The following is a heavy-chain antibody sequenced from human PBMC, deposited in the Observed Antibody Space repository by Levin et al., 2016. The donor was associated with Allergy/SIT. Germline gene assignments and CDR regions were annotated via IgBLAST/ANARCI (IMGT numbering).Heavy chain of an antibody. V-gene: IGHV2-70*01. Sequence: WIRQPPGKALEWLALIDWDDDKYYSTSLKTRLTISKDTSKNQVVLTMTNMDPVDTATYYCARIPLVRGVMVGNYYYYYGMDVWGQGTTVTVSS. CDR2: IDWDDDK. D-gene: IGHD3-10*01. CDR3: ARIPLVRGVMVGNYYYYYGMDV. J-gene: IGHJ6*02.